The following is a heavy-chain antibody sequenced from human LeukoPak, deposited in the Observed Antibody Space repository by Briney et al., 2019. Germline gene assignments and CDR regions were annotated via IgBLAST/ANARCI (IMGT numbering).Heavy chain of an antibody. V-gene: IGHV3-23*01. CDR1: GFTFSSYA. CDR2: ISGSGGST. CDR3: AKTLYCSSTSCYYLDY. D-gene: IGHD2-2*01. J-gene: IGHJ4*02. Sequence: GGSLRLSCAASGFTFSSYAMSWVRQAPGKGLEWVSAISGSGGSTYYADSVKGRFTISRDNSKNTLYLQMNSLRAEDTAVYYCAKTLYCSSTSCYYLDYWGQGTLVTVSS.